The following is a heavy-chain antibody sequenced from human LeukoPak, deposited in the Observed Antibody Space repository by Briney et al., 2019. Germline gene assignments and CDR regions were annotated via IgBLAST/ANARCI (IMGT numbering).Heavy chain of an antibody. CDR3: ARGVGAYGSGSYYPAPLGMDV. D-gene: IGHD3-10*01. J-gene: IGHJ6*02. CDR2: IFKSGSS. V-gene: IGHV4-59*11. Sequence: PSETLSLTCTVSGGSMTSHYWSWIRQKPGKGLEWIASIFKSGSSNYNPSLQSRVTISVDTSKNQFSLKLSSVTAADTAVYYCARGVGAYGSGSYYPAPLGMDVWGQGTTVTVSS. CDR1: GGSMTSHY.